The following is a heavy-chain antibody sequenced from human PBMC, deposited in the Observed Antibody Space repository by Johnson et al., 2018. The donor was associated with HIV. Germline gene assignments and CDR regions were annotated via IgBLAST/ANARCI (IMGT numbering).Heavy chain of an antibody. J-gene: IGHJ3*02. CDR2: IWYDGSNK. D-gene: IGHD3-10*01. V-gene: IGHV3-33*01. CDR3: ARSLGVGAFDI. Sequence: QVQLVESGGGVVQPGRSLRLSCAESGFTFSSYGMHWVRQAPGKGLEWVAVIWYDGSNKYYGDSAKGRFTISRDNSKNTLYLQMNSLRAEDTAVYYCARSLGVGAFDIWGQGTMVTVSS. CDR1: GFTFSSYG.